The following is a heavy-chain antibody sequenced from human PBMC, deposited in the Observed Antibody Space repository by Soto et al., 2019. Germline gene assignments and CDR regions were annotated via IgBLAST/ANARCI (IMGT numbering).Heavy chain of an antibody. Sequence: QVQLVESGGGVLQPGKSLRLSCVASGLSFNTYGFHWVRQAPGKGLEWVSVMWSDGNNRYYADSVKGRFTISRDSSKNTLYPQMNSLRVEDTAVYYCASIQLDTIMALDYWGQGTLVTVSS. CDR1: GLSFNTYG. CDR3: ASIQLDTIMALDY. D-gene: IGHD5-18*01. V-gene: IGHV3-33*01. J-gene: IGHJ4*02. CDR2: MWSDGNNR.